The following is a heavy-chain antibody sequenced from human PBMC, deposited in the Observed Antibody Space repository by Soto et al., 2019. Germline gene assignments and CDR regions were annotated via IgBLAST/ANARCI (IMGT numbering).Heavy chain of an antibody. CDR1: GGSITNYYY. Sequence: TSETLSLTCTVSGGSITNYYYWSWIRQPPGKGLEWIGYVFYSGRTNYNPSLKSRVTISIDTSKNQFFLKLTSVTAVDTAMYYCARVSGGLDVWGKGTTVTVS. V-gene: IGHV4-59*01. D-gene: IGHD3-3*01. J-gene: IGHJ6*03. CDR3: ARVSGGLDV. CDR2: VFYSGRT.